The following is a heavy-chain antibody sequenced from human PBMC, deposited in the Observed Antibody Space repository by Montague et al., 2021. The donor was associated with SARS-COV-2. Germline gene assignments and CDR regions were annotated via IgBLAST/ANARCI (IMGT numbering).Heavy chain of an antibody. V-gene: IGHV4-34*01. D-gene: IGHD3-22*01. Sequence: SETLSLTCAVYGGSFSGYYWSWIRQPPGKGLEWIGEINHSGSTNXXPSLKSRVTISVDTSKNQFSLKLSSVTAADTAVYYCARDTRITMIVVVQGYGMDVWGQGTTVTVSS. CDR1: GGSFSGYY. J-gene: IGHJ6*02. CDR2: INHSGST. CDR3: ARDTRITMIVVVQGYGMDV.